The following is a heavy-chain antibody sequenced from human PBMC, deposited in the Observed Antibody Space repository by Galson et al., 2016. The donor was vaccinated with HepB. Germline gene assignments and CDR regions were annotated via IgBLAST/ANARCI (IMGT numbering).Heavy chain of an antibody. CDR3: ARAKRLANAPFVY. Sequence: SVKVSCKASGYTFNSYHMNWVRQAPGQGLEWMGIINPSGGRATYAQQFLGRLIMYRDTSTSTVYMELSNLRSEDTAIYYCARAKRLANAPFVYWGSGTVGTVSS. J-gene: IGHJ3*01. V-gene: IGHV1-46*02. CDR2: INPSGGRA. D-gene: IGHD2-21*01. CDR1: GYTFNSYH.